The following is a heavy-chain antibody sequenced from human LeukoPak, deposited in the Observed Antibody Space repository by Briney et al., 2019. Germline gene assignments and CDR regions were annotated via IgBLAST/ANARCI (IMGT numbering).Heavy chain of an antibody. V-gene: IGHV3-30*18. CDR3: AKDLSYGSYSFDS. Sequence: GRSLRLSCAASGFPFSIYGMHWARQAPGKGLEWVAIITFDGNSKSYADSVKGRFTVSRDNSKNTLYLQMSSLRTEDTAVYYCAKDLSYGSYSFDSWGQGALVTVSS. D-gene: IGHD3-10*01. CDR2: ITFDGNSK. J-gene: IGHJ4*02. CDR1: GFPFSIYG.